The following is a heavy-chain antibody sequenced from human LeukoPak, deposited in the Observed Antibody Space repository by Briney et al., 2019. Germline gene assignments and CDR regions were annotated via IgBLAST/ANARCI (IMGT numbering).Heavy chain of an antibody. CDR1: GFTFISYV. Sequence: GGSLRLSCAASGFTFISYVMSCVRQAPGKGLEWVSFISSSGGNTHYADSAKGRFTLSRDNSKNTQYLQMNSLRAEDTAVYYCAKHYYDSSGYFYYFDYWGQGTLVTVSS. J-gene: IGHJ4*02. D-gene: IGHD3-22*01. CDR3: AKHYYDSSGYFYYFDY. CDR2: ISSSGGNT. V-gene: IGHV3-23*01.